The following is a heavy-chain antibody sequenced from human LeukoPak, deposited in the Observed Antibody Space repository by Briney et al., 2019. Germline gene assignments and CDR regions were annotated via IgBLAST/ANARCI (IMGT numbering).Heavy chain of an antibody. CDR3: AIQRMVRGVKDY. Sequence: ASVKVSCKASGYTFTSYGISWVRQAPGQGLEWMGWISAYNGNTNYAQKLQGRVTMTTDTSTSTAYMELRSLRSDDTAVYYCAIQRMVRGVKDYWGQGTLVTVSS. CDR1: GYTFTSYG. V-gene: IGHV1-18*01. CDR2: ISAYNGNT. J-gene: IGHJ4*02. D-gene: IGHD3-10*01.